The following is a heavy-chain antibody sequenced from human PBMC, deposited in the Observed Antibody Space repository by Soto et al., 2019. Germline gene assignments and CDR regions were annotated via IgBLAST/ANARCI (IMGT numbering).Heavy chain of an antibody. CDR1: GYTFTSYG. CDR3: ARDPYSYYYHSSGYLRRGAFDI. D-gene: IGHD3-22*01. Sequence: ASVKVSCKASGYTFTSYGISWVRQAPGQGLEWMGWISAYNGNTNYAQKLQGRVTMTTDTSTSTAYMELRSLSSDDTAVYYCARDPYSYYYHSSGYLRRGAFDIWGQGTTAPV. CDR2: ISAYNGNT. V-gene: IGHV1-18*01. J-gene: IGHJ3*02.